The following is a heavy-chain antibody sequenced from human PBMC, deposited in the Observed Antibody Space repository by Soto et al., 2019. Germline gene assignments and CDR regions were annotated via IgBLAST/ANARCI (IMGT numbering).Heavy chain of an antibody. CDR2: TYSGGST. CDR1: GFTVSTYN. Sequence: EVHLVERGGGLMQPGGSLRLSCAASGFTVSTYNMIWVRQAPVKGLEWVSVTYSGGSTQYADSVKGRFTVSRDNSKNTLYLQMSSLRDEDTAVYSCARKLSGAVQGWAYGMDVWGRGTTVTVSS. D-gene: IGHD1-26*01. V-gene: IGHV3-53*02. J-gene: IGHJ6*02. CDR3: ARKLSGAVQGWAYGMDV.